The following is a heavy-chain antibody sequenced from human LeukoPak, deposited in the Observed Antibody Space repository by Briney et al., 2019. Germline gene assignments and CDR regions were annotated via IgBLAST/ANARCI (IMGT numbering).Heavy chain of an antibody. J-gene: IGHJ4*02. CDR3: ARDLGSGSYYNVGYFDY. D-gene: IGHD3-10*01. V-gene: IGHV3-21*01. Sequence: GGSLRLSCAASGITFSSYAMSWVRQAPGKGLEWVSSISSSSSYIYYADSVKGRFTISRDNAKNSLYLQMNSLRAEDTAVYYCARDLGSGSYYNVGYFDYWGQGTLVTVSS. CDR2: ISSSSSYI. CDR1: GITFSSYA.